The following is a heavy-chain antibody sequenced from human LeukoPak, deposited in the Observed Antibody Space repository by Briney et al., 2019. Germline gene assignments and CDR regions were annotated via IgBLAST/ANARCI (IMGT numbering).Heavy chain of an antibody. CDR2: IYYSGST. V-gene: IGHV4-59*12. D-gene: IGHD3-3*01. J-gene: IGHJ6*03. CDR3: ARDRDYDFWSGYYTADYYYYYYYMDV. Sequence: SETLSLTCTVSGGSISSYYWSWIRQPPGKGLEWIGYIYYSGSTNCNPSLKSRVTISVDTSKNQFSLKLSSVTAADTAVYYCARDRDYDFWSGYYTADYYYYYYYMDVWGKGTTVTVSS. CDR1: GGSISSYY.